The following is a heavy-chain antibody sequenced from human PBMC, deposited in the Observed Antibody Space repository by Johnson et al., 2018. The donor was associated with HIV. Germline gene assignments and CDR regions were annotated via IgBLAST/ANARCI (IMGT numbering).Heavy chain of an antibody. D-gene: IGHD2-15*01. CDR1: GFIFDDYA. CDR2: ISWDSGSI. Sequence: VQLVESGGGLVQPGRSLRLSCAASGFIFDDYAMHWVRQAPGKGLEWVSGISWDSGSIAYADSVKGRLTISRDNAKNFLYLQMNSLRREETALYYCAKGGYCSCVSCPGDAFDIWGQGTMVTVSS. V-gene: IGHV3-9*01. J-gene: IGHJ3*02. CDR3: AKGGYCSCVSCPGDAFDI.